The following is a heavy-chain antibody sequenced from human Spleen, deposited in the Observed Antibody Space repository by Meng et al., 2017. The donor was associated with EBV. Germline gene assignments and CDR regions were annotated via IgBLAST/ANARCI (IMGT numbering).Heavy chain of an antibody. J-gene: IGHJ4*02. CDR3: ARDLSVYASGWY. CDR1: GYTFTSYA. CDR2: INAGNGNT. D-gene: IGHD6-19*01. Sequence: SGAGVKKPGASVKVSCKPSGYTFTSYAMHWVRQAPGQRLEWMGWINAGNGNTKYSQKFQGRVTITRDTSASTAYMELSSLRSEDTAVYYCARDLSVYASGWYWGQGTLVTVSS. V-gene: IGHV1-3*01.